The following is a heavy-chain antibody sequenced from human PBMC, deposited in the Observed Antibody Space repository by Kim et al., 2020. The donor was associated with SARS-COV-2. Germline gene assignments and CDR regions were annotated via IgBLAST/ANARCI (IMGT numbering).Heavy chain of an antibody. D-gene: IGHD3-9*01. Sequence: GGSLRLSCAASGYTFDDYAMHWVRQAPGKGLGWVSLISGDGSRTYYADSLKGRFTISRDNSKNSLYLQMNSLITEDTALYYCAKDMDCWVLRYFDRYYYGMDVWGQGTTVTVSS. J-gene: IGHJ6*02. V-gene: IGHV3-43*02. CDR2: ISGDGSRT. CDR1: GYTFDDYA. CDR3: AKDMDCWVLRYFDRYYYGMDV.